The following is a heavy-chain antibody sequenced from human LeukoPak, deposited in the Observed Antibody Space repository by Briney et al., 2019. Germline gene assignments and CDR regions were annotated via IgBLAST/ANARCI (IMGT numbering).Heavy chain of an antibody. D-gene: IGHD3-10*02. CDR3: AELGITMIGGV. CDR2: ISSSGSTI. V-gene: IGHV3-48*03. CDR1: GFTFSSYE. Sequence: GGTLSLSCAASGFTFSSYEMNWGRQAPAEGLEWVSYISSSGSTIYYADSVKGRFTISRDNAKNSLYLQMNSLRAEDTAVYYCAELGITMIGGVWGKGTTVTISS. J-gene: IGHJ6*04.